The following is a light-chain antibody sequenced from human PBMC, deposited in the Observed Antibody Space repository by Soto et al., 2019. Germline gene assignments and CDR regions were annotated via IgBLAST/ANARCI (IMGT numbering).Light chain of an antibody. CDR3: QQYGGSTRT. Sequence: EIVLTQSPGTLSVSPGERATLSCRASQSVSGSYLAWYQQKPGQAPRLIIHGASSRATGVPDRITGSGSGTDFTLSISRLEPEDFAVYYCQQYGGSTRTFGQGTKVDIK. V-gene: IGKV3-20*01. CDR2: GAS. J-gene: IGKJ1*01. CDR1: QSVSGSY.